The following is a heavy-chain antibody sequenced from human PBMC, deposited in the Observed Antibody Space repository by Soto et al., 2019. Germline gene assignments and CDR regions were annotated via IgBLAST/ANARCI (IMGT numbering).Heavy chain of an antibody. D-gene: IGHD3-10*01. CDR3: ARDALGSGSHNWFDP. V-gene: IGHV4-59*01. Sequence: SETLSLTCTVSGGSISNYYWSWIRQPPGKGLEWIGYIYYSGSTNYNPSLKSRVTISVDTSKNQFSLKLSSVTAADTAVYYCARDALGSGSHNWFDPWGQGTLVTVSS. CDR2: IYYSGST. CDR1: GGSISNYY. J-gene: IGHJ5*02.